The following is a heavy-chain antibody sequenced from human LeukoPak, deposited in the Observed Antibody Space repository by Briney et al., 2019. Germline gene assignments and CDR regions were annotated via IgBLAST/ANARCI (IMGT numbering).Heavy chain of an antibody. CDR2: MNPNSGNT. V-gene: IGHV1-8*03. CDR3: ARGRLWGNWFDP. D-gene: IGHD3-16*01. J-gene: IGHJ5*02. CDR1: GYTFTSYD. Sequence: GASVKVSCKASGYTFTSYDINWVRQATGQGLEWMGWMNPNSGNTGYAQKFQGRVTITRNTSISTAYMELSSLRSEDTAVYYCARGRLWGNWFDPWGQGTLVTVSS.